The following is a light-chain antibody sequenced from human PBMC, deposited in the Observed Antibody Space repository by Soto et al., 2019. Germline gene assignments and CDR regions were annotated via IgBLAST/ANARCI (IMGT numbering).Light chain of an antibody. V-gene: IGLV2-11*01. CDR2: DVN. J-gene: IGLJ2*01. CDR3: CSHTGTYVV. Sequence: QSVLTQPRSVSGSPGQSVTISCTGTSSDVGGYDYVPWYQQRPGKAPKVMIYDVNKWPSGVPDRFSGSKSGNMAFLTISGLQAEDEADYYCCSHTGTYVVFGGGTKVTVL. CDR1: SSDVGGYDY.